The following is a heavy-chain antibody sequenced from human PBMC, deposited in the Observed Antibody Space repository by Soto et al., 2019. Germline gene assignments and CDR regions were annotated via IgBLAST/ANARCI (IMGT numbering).Heavy chain of an antibody. CDR1: GFTFSSYA. CDR2: ISYDGSNK. Sequence: GGTLRLSCVASGFTFSSYAMHWVRQAPGKGLEWVAVISYDGSNKYYADSVKGRFSISRDNSKKTLYLQMNSMRAEDTAVYYCERDNIVVVVAATRAYYYYGMDVWGQGTTVTVSS. CDR3: ERDNIVVVVAATRAYYYYGMDV. V-gene: IGHV3-30-3*01. J-gene: IGHJ6*02. D-gene: IGHD2-15*01.